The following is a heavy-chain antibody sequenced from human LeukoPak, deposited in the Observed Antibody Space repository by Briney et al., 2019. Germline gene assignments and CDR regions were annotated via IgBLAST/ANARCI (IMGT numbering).Heavy chain of an antibody. Sequence: GGSLRLSCAASGFTVINNYLSWVRQAPGKGLEWVAVISYDGTNKYYADSVKGRFTISRDNSKNTLYLQMNSLRAEDTAVYYCANPRLGYCSSTSCRKYFQHWGQGTLVTVSS. CDR2: ISYDGTNK. J-gene: IGHJ1*01. D-gene: IGHD2-2*01. V-gene: IGHV3-30-3*01. CDR3: ANPRLGYCSSTSCRKYFQH. CDR1: GFTVINNY.